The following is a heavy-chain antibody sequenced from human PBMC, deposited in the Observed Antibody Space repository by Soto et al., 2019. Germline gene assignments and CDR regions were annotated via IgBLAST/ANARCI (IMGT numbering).Heavy chain of an antibody. CDR3: AKDMSARSDSWLNWFDP. CDR1: GFTFDDYV. CDR2: ISWKSGTI. J-gene: IGHJ5*02. D-gene: IGHD2-2*01. V-gene: IGHV3-9*01. Sequence: DVQLVESGGGLVQPGGSMRLSCAASGFTFDDYVMHWVRQAPGKGLEWVSGISWKSGTIGYADSVQGRFTISRDHAKNSLYLQMSSLRTEDTAFYYCAKDMSARSDSWLNWFDPWGQGTLVTVSS.